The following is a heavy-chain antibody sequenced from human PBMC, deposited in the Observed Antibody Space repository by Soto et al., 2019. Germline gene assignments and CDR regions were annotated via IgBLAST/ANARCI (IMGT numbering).Heavy chain of an antibody. CDR2: IYYSGST. J-gene: IGHJ4*02. V-gene: IGHV4-59*01. CDR3: ARDGRIRRDGVGYYDSSGYHYFDY. D-gene: IGHD3-22*01. Sequence: SETLSLTCTVSGGSISSYYWSWIRQPPGKGLEWIGYIYYSGSTNYNPSLKSRVTISVDTSKNQFSLELSSVTAADTAVYYCARDGRIRRDGVGYYDSSGYHYFDYWGQGTLVTVSS. CDR1: GGSISSYY.